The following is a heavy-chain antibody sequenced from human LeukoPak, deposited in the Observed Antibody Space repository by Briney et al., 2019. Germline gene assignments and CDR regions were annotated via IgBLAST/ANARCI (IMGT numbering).Heavy chain of an antibody. CDR1: GFTLSGYS. CDR2: ISSSSSTI. J-gene: IGHJ5*01. CDR3: ARVFFGFDS. V-gene: IGHV3-48*02. D-gene: IGHD3-3*01. Sequence: GGSLRLSCAASGFTLSGYSMNWVRQAPGKGLEWVPYISSSSSTIYYADSVKGRFTISRDNAKNSLYLQMNSLRDEDAAVYYWARVFFGFDSWGQGTLVTVSS.